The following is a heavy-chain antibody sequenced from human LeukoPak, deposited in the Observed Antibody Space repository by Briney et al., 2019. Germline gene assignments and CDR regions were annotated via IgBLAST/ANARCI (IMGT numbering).Heavy chain of an antibody. D-gene: IGHD3-10*01. CDR2: ISSSGSTI. CDR1: GFTFSSYE. CDR3: AREYYGSGSDY. V-gene: IGHV3-48*03. J-gene: IGHJ4*02. Sequence: GGSLRLSCAASGFTFSSYEMNWVRQAPGKGLEWVSYISSSGSTIYYADSMKGRFTISRDNAKNSLYLQMNSLRAEDTAVYYCAREYYGSGSDYWGQGTLVTVSS.